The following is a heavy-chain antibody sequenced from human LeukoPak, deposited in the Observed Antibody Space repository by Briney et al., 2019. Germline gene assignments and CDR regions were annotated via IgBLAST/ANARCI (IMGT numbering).Heavy chain of an antibody. Sequence: GGSLRLSCAASGFTFSDFGMHWVRQAPGKGLEWVSYISSSGSAIYYADSVKGRFTTSRDNAKNSLYLQMNSLRAEDTAVYYCAREEINCGGDCFYYWGRGTLVTVSS. V-gene: IGHV3-48*04. D-gene: IGHD2-21*01. J-gene: IGHJ4*02. CDR2: ISSSGSAI. CDR1: GFTFSDFG. CDR3: AREEINCGGDCFYY.